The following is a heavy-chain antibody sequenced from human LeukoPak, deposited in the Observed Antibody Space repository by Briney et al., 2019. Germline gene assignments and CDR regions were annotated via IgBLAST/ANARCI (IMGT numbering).Heavy chain of an antibody. CDR2: IYYSGST. CDR3: ALGVISIFDY. V-gene: IGHV4-59*01. J-gene: IGHJ4*02. D-gene: IGHD3-10*01. CDR1: GGSISSYY. Sequence: SETLSLTCTVSGGSISSYYWSWIRQPPGKGLEWIGYIYYSGSTNYNPSLKSRVTISVDTSKNQFSLKLSSVTAADTAVYYCALGVISIFDYWGQGTLATVSS.